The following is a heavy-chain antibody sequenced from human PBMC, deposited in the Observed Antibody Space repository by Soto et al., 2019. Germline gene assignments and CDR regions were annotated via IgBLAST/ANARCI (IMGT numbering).Heavy chain of an antibody. Sequence: QVQLVESGGGVVQPGRSLSLSCAASGFTFSSYGMHWVRQAPGKGLEWVAVIWYDGSNKYYADSVKGRFTISRDNSKNTLYLQMNSLRAEDTAVYYCARAGDSGSYFQHWGQGTLVTVSS. J-gene: IGHJ1*01. V-gene: IGHV3-33*01. D-gene: IGHD1-26*01. CDR3: ARAGDSGSYFQH. CDR1: GFTFSSYG. CDR2: IWYDGSNK.